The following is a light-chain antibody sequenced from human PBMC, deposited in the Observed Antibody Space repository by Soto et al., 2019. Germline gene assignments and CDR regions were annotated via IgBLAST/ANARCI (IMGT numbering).Light chain of an antibody. Sequence: QSVLTQPPSASGTPGQRVTISCSGSSSNIGRSSVNWYQHLPGAAPKLLIFSNNQRPSGVPDRFSGSRSGTSASLAISGLQSEDEADYYCAAWDDSMTAYVFGTGTKVTVL. CDR1: SSNIGRSS. CDR2: SNN. V-gene: IGLV1-44*01. CDR3: AAWDDSMTAYV. J-gene: IGLJ1*01.